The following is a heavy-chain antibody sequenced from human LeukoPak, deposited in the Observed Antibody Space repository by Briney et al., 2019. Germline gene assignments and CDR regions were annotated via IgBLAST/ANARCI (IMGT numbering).Heavy chain of an antibody. CDR3: AREGAWGNWYFDL. J-gene: IGHJ2*01. CDR2: ISADGNTK. V-gene: IGHV3-30*03. Sequence: GRSLRLSCAASGFTFSRHGMHWVRQAPGKGLEWVVVISADGNTKYYAGSVKGRFTIFREASRNTVYPEMNGLREEDTAVYYCAREGAWGNWYFDLWGRGTLVTVSS. CDR1: GFTFSRHG. D-gene: IGHD3-16*01.